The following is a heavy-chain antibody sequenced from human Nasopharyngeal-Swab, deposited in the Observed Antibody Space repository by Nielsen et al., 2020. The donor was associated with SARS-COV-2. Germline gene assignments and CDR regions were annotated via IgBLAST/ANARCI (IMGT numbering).Heavy chain of an antibody. CDR1: GLTVSSTY. D-gene: IGHD3-10*01. V-gene: IGHV3-53*01. Sequence: GGSLRLSCAASGLTVSSTYMGWVRRAPGKGLEWLPILNTGGSTYYADSVEGRFTISRDTSENTLYLQMDNLGVEDTAVYYCVTDPTYGSGTYFYYWGQGARVTVSS. J-gene: IGHJ4*02. CDR2: LNTGGST. CDR3: VTDPTYGSGTYFYY.